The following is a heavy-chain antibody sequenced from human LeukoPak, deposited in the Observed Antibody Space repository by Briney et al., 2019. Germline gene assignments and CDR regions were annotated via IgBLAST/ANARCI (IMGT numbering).Heavy chain of an antibody. CDR1: GFIFSDYY. CDR3: ARDPDGEPYQY. D-gene: IGHD4-17*01. Sequence: GGSLRLSCAASGFIFSDYYMSWIRQAPGKGLEWVSSISSSSSYIYYADSVKGRFTISRDNAKNSLYLRMNSLRAEDTAVYYCARDPDGEPYQYWGQGTLVTVSS. CDR2: ISSSSSYI. V-gene: IGHV3-11*06. J-gene: IGHJ4*02.